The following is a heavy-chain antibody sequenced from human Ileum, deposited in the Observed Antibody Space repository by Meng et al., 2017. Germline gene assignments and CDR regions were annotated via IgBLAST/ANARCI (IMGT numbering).Heavy chain of an antibody. CDR1: RYILTSYH. CDR3: ARGIPTIKTLDY. V-gene: IGHV1-46*01. Sequence: QEQLVQSGAELKKPGASVKISCKASRYILTSYHIHWVRQAPGQGLEWMAIFNPSGVRTAYAQKFQGRVALTRDTSTSTIYMELSSLISEDTAVYYCARGIPTIKTLDYWGQGTLVTVSS. J-gene: IGHJ4*02. D-gene: IGHD2-21*01. CDR2: FNPSGVRT.